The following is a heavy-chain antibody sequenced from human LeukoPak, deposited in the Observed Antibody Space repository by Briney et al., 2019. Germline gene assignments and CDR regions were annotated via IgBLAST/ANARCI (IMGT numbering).Heavy chain of an antibody. V-gene: IGHV1-69*13. D-gene: IGHD3-22*01. J-gene: IGHJ3*02. Sequence: GASVKVSCLPSRGTFSSYAISELRPAPGQGLAGMGGIIPIFGTANYAQKFQGRVTITADESTSTAYMELSSLRSEDTAVYYCARASVSNMITPLDAFDIWGQGTMVTVSS. CDR1: RGTFSSYA. CDR3: ARASVSNMITPLDAFDI. CDR2: IIPIFGTA.